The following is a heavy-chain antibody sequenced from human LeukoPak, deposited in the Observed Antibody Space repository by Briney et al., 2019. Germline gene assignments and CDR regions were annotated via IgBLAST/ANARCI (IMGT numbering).Heavy chain of an antibody. CDR3: ARVVYSYGFGY. CDR1: GYTFTNFG. CDR2: ISGYNGNT. Sequence: GASVKVSCKASGYTFTNFGISWVRQAPGQGLEWMGWISGYNGNTNYAQKFQGRVTMTTDTSTSTAYMELSSLRSEDTAVYYCARVVYSYGFGYWGQGTLVTVSS. D-gene: IGHD5-18*01. V-gene: IGHV1-18*01. J-gene: IGHJ4*02.